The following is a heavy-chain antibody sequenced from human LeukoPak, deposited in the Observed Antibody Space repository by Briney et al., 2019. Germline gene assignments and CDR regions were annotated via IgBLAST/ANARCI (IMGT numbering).Heavy chain of an antibody. CDR2: IIPIFGTA. V-gene: IGHV1-69*05. Sequence: ASVKVSCKASGGPFSSYAISWVRQAPGQGLEWMGRIIPIFGTANYAQKLQGRVTITTDESTSTAYMELSSLRSEDTAVYYCAREGYCTNGVCYTGHYFDYWGQGTLVTVSS. CDR1: GGPFSSYA. CDR3: AREGYCTNGVCYTGHYFDY. J-gene: IGHJ4*02. D-gene: IGHD2-8*01.